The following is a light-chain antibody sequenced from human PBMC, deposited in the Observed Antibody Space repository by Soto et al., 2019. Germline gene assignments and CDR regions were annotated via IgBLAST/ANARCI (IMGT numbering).Light chain of an antibody. CDR3: HQYNNWPLT. CDR2: GAS. CDR1: QRVSTN. Sequence: IVMTQSPATLSVSPGERATLSCRASQRVSTNLAWYQQKPGQAPRLLIYGASTRATGIPARFSGSGSGTEFTLTITSLQSEGFAVYYCHQYNNWPLTFGPGTKVDIK. V-gene: IGKV3-15*01. J-gene: IGKJ3*01.